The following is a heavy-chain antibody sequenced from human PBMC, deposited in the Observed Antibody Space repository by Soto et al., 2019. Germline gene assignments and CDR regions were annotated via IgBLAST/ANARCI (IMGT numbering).Heavy chain of an antibody. CDR2: INAGNGNT. CDR3: AGPPLYRSSWQDPIHDAFDI. J-gene: IGHJ3*02. Sequence: QVQLVQSGAEVKKPGASVKVSCKASGYTFTSYAMHWVRQAPGQRLEWMGWINAGNGNTKYSQKFQGRVTITRETSARTAYMELSSLRSEDTAVYYCAGPPLYRSSWQDPIHDAFDIWGQGTMVTVSS. D-gene: IGHD6-13*01. V-gene: IGHV1-3*01. CDR1: GYTFTSYA.